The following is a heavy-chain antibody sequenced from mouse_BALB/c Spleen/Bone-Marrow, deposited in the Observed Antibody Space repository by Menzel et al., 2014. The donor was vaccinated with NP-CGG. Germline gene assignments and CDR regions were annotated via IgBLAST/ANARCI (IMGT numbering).Heavy chain of an antibody. D-gene: IGHD2-3*01. CDR2: ISSGRSTI. CDR3: ARREGGYYNFDY. V-gene: IGHV5-17*02. J-gene: IGHJ2*01. CDR1: GFTLSSFG. Sequence: EVQLVESGGGLVQPGGSRKLSCAASGFTLSSFGMHWVRQAPEKGLEWVAYISSGRSTIYYADTVKGRFTISRDNPKNTRFLQMTSLRSEDTAMYYCARREGGYYNFDYWGQGTTLTVSS.